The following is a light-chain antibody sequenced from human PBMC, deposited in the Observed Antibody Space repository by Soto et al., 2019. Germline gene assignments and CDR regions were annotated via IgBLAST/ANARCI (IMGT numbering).Light chain of an antibody. Sequence: EIVLTQSPGTLSLSPGERATLSCRASESVSSSSLSWYQQKPGQAPRLVMHGASSRATGIPDRFSGSGSGADFTLTISRVEPEDFAVYYCQHYGTSPEVTFGQGTRLEIK. CDR3: QHYGTSPEVT. CDR1: ESVSSSS. CDR2: GAS. V-gene: IGKV3-20*01. J-gene: IGKJ5*01.